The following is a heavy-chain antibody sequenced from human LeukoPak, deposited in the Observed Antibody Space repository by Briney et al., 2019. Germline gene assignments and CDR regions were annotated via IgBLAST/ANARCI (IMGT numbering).Heavy chain of an antibody. CDR1: GGTFSSYA. J-gene: IGHJ4*02. CDR3: ARDPLSAAGNGGY. Sequence: GASVKVSCKASGGTFSSYAISWVRQAPGQGLEWMGRIIPIFGTANYAQKFQGRVTITTDESTSTAYTELSSLRSEDTAVYYCARDPLSAAGNGGYWGQGTLVTVSS. D-gene: IGHD6-13*01. V-gene: IGHV1-69*05. CDR2: IIPIFGTA.